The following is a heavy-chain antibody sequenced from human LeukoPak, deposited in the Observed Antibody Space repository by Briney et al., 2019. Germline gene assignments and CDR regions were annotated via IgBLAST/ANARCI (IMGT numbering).Heavy chain of an antibody. Sequence: PSETLSLTCTVSAGSFSSYYWNWIRQPAGKGLEWIGRIYVSGSTDYNPSLKSRVTMSVDTSKNHFSLKLRSVTAADTAMYYCARGRGYHQDYWGQGTLVTVSS. D-gene: IGHD3-22*01. CDR2: IYVSGST. J-gene: IGHJ4*02. CDR1: AGSFSSYY. V-gene: IGHV4-4*07. CDR3: ARGRGYHQDY.